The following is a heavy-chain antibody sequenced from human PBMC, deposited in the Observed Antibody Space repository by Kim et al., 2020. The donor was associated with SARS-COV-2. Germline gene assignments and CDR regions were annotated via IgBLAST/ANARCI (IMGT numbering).Heavy chain of an antibody. CDR2: ISGSGKTT. Sequence: GGSLRLSCVASGFTFSDYEMNWVRQSPGMGLEWVSFISGSGKTTHYADSAKGRFTISRDNAKNSLYLELNTLRAEDTAVYYCTRELQMIWAIFPYFYGLDVWGQGTTVIVSS. V-gene: IGHV3-48*03. J-gene: IGHJ6*02. CDR3: TRELQMIWAIFPYFYGLDV. D-gene: IGHD3-16*01. CDR1: GFTFSDYE.